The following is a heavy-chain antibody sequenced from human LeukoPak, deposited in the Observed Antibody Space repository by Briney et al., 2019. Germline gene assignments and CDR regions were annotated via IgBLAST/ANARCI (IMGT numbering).Heavy chain of an antibody. D-gene: IGHD3-22*01. CDR2: IYHSGST. CDR3: ARRTYYYDSSGYSTPVLAFDI. CDR1: GGSISSGGYS. J-gene: IGHJ3*02. V-gene: IGHV4-30-2*01. Sequence: PSQTLSLTCAVSGGSISSGGYSWSWIRQPPGKGLEWIGYIYHSGSTYHNPSLKSRVTISVDRSKNQFSLKLSSVTAADTAVYYCARRTYYYDSSGYSTPVLAFDIWGQGTMVTVSS.